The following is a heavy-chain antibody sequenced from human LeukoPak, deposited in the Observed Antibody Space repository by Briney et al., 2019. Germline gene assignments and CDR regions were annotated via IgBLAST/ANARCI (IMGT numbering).Heavy chain of an antibody. CDR3: ARFPVRRYFDL. CDR1: GGSISTHY. J-gene: IGHJ2*01. V-gene: IGHV4-59*11. CDR2: LYYSGST. Sequence: PSETLSLTCTVTGGSISTHYWSWIRQAPGKGLEWIGYLYYSGSTNYNPSLKSRVTISGDTSKNQFSLKLSSVTAADTAVYYCARFPVRRYFDLWGRGTLVTVSS.